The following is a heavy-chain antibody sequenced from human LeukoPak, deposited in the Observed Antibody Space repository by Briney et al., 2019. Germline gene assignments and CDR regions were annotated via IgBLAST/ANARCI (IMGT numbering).Heavy chain of an antibody. CDR1: GFTFNSYA. CDR2: IRYDGSKK. D-gene: IGHD5-18*01. Sequence: GGSLRLSCAASGFTFNSYAMHWFRQAPGKGLEWVALIRYDGSKKYYADSVKGRFTISRDNSKNTLYLQMDSLRPEDTAVYYCAKGGLQTRNWYSALWGRGTLVTVSS. CDR3: AKGGLQTRNWYSAL. J-gene: IGHJ2*01. V-gene: IGHV3-30*02.